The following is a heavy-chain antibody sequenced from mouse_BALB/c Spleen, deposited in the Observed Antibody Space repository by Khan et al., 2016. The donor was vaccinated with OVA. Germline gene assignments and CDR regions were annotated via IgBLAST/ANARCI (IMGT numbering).Heavy chain of an antibody. V-gene: IGHV9-3-1*01. CDR3: ERPPYLSYVMDN. Sequence: QIQLVQSGPELKKPGETVKISCKASGHTFTKYGMNWVKQAPGEGLKWMGWINTYTGEPTYADDFNGRFAFSLETSASTAYLQINNLKNEDTATYFCERPPYLSYVMDNWGQGTSVTVSS. CDR2: INTYTGEP. J-gene: IGHJ4*01. CDR1: GHTFTKYG. D-gene: IGHD2-10*01.